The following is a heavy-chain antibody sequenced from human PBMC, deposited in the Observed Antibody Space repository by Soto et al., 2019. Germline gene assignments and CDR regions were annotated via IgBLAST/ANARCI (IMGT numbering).Heavy chain of an antibody. CDR1: GVTFSSYS. CDR2: ISSSSSYI. CDR3: ATIPSITMVRGVIIVDY. V-gene: IGHV3-21*01. D-gene: IGHD3-10*01. Sequence: GGSMRDSCAAAGVTFSSYSMNWVRQAPGKGLEWVSSISSSSSYIYYADSVKGRFTISRDNAKNSLYLQMNSLRAEDTAVYYCATIPSITMVRGVIIVDYWVKGTLVTVSS. J-gene: IGHJ4*02.